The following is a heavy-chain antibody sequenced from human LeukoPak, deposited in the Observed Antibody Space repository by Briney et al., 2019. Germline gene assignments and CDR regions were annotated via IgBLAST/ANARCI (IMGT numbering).Heavy chain of an antibody. CDR3: ATGAHCSGGSCYGWFDP. CDR2: FDPEDGET. CDR1: GYTLTELS. J-gene: IGHJ5*02. Sequence: ASVKVSCKVSGYTLTELSMHWVRQAPGKGLEWMGGFDPEDGETIYAQKFQGRVTMTEDTSTDTAYMELSSLRSEDTAVYYCATGAHCSGGSCYGWFDPWGQGTLVTVSS. D-gene: IGHD2-15*01. V-gene: IGHV1-24*01.